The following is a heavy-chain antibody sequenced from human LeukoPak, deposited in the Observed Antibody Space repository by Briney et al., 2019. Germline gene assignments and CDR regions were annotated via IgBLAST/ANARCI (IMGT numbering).Heavy chain of an antibody. J-gene: IGHJ6*02. CDR3: ARVSCGGDCYYYYYYGMDV. V-gene: IGHV1-69*13. CDR2: IIPIFGTA. Sequence: SVKVSCKASGGTFISYAISWVRQAPGQGLEWMGGIIPIFGTANYAQKFQGRVTITADESTSTAYMELSSLRSEDTAVYYCARVSCGGDCYYYYYYGMDVWGQGTTVTVSS. D-gene: IGHD2-21*02. CDR1: GGTFISYA.